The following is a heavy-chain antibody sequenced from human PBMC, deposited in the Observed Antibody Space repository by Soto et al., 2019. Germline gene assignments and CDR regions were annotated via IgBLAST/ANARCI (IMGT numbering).Heavy chain of an antibody. CDR1: GGSISSNSYY. Sequence: SETLSLTCTVSGGSISSNSYYWGWIRQPPGKGLEWIGSIYYSGSTYYNPSLKSRVTISVDTSKNQFSLKLSSVSATDTAVYYCARYGGSYWGAYYFDYWGQGTLVTVSS. CDR3: ARYGGSYWGAYYFDY. CDR2: IYYSGST. V-gene: IGHV4-39*01. J-gene: IGHJ4*02. D-gene: IGHD1-26*01.